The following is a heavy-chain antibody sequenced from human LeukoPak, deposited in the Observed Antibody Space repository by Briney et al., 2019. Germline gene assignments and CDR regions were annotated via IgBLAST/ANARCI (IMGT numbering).Heavy chain of an antibody. CDR2: TYYRSKWYN. D-gene: IGHD3-22*01. J-gene: IGHJ4*02. CDR1: GDSVSRNDAG. CDR3: AREPLPLTYYYDSSGYYYFDY. V-gene: IGHV6-1*01. Sequence: SQTLSLTCAISGDSVSRNDAGWNWIRQSPSRGLEWLGRTYYRSKWYNDYAVSVKSRITINPDTSKNQFSLQLNSVTPEDTAVYYCAREPLPLTYYYDSSGYYYFDYWGQGTLVTVSS.